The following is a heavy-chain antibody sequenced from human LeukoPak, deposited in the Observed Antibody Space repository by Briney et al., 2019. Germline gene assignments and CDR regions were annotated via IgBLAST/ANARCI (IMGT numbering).Heavy chain of an antibody. CDR3: AAVSMITFGGVSFDY. CDR1: GFTFTSSA. J-gene: IGHJ4*02. Sequence: SVKVSRKASGFTFTSSAVQWVRQARGQRLEWIGWIVVGSGNTNYAQKFQERVTITRDMSTSTAYMELSSLRSEDTAVYYCAAVSMITFGGVSFDYWGQGTLVTVSS. V-gene: IGHV1-58*01. D-gene: IGHD3-16*01. CDR2: IVVGSGNT.